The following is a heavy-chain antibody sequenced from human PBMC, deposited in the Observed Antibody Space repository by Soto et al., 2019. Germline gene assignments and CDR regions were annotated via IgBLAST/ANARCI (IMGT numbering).Heavy chain of an antibody. J-gene: IGHJ4*02. D-gene: IGHD3-22*01. CDR3: ARDGSSGYYPGY. V-gene: IGHV1-2*02. CDR1: GYTFTGYY. CDR2: INPNSGGT. Sequence: SVKVSCKASGYTFTGYYIHWVRRAPGQGLEWMGWINPNSGGTNYAQKFQGRVTMTRDTSISTAYMELSRLRSDDTAVYYCARDGSSGYYPGYWGQGTLVTVSS.